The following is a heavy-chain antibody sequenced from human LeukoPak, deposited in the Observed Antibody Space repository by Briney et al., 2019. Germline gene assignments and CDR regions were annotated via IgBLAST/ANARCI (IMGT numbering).Heavy chain of an antibody. CDR2: ISYDGSNK. CDR3: ARGRGPFTRPPSIAVAGSADYFDY. CDR1: GFTFSSYG. D-gene: IGHD6-19*01. V-gene: IGHV3-30*03. J-gene: IGHJ4*02. Sequence: PEGSLRLSCAASGFTFSSYGMHWVRQAPGKGLEWVAVISYDGSNKYYADSVKGRFTISRDNSKNTLYLQMNSLRAEDTAVYYCARGRGPFTRPPSIAVAGSADYFDYWGQGTLVTVSS.